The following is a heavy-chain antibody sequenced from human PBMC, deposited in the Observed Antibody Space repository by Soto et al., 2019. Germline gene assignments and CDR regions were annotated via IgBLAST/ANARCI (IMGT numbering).Heavy chain of an antibody. Sequence: PGGSLRLSCAISGFSVSSNYLGWVRQAPGKGLEWVSVHYSGGSTYYADSVQGRLTISRDKSNNTLYLQMRRVRAEDTAVYFCARHRHPRGTVGATSPLDPWGQGTQVTVSS. J-gene: IGHJ5*02. CDR2: HYSGGST. CDR3: ARHRHPRGTVGATSPLDP. V-gene: IGHV3-53*01. CDR1: GFSVSSNY. D-gene: IGHD1-26*01.